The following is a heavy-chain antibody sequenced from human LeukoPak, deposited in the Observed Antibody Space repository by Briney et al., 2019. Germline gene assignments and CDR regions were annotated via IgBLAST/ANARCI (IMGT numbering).Heavy chain of an antibody. CDR1: GYTFTGYY. CDR3: ARVRYCGGDCDSDKKWAFDI. CDR2: INPNSGGT. V-gene: IGHV1-2*06. D-gene: IGHD2-21*02. Sequence: ASVKVSCKASGYTFTGYYMHWVRQAPGQGLEWMGRINPNSGGTNYAQKFQGRVTVTRDTSISTAYMELSRLRSDDTAVYYCARVRYCGGDCDSDKKWAFDIWGQGTMVTVSS. J-gene: IGHJ3*02.